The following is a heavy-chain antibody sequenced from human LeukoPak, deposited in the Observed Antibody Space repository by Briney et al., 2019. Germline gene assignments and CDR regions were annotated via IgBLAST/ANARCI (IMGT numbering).Heavy chain of an antibody. J-gene: IGHJ4*02. CDR1: GYRFTTYW. D-gene: IGHD5-24*01. CDR2: IYPGDSDT. V-gene: IGHV5-51*01. CDR3: ARLEPKNGYINFDY. Sequence: GESLNISCKGSGYRFTTYWIGWVRQLPGKGLEWMGNIYPGDSDTRYSPSFQGQVTISADKSISTAYVQWSSLKASDTAMYYCARLEPKNGYINFDYWGQGTLVTVSS.